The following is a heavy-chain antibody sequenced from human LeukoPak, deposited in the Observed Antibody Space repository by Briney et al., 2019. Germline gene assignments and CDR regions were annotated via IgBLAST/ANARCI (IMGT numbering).Heavy chain of an antibody. J-gene: IGHJ5*02. Sequence: KPSQTLSLTCSVSGGSISNGGYYWSWIRQHPGKGLEWIGYIYDSGTTYYNPALQSRVTISVDTSDNQFSLKLRSLTAADTAVYYCARHEYSSSFWFDPWGQGTLVTVSS. CDR3: ARHEYSSSFWFDP. CDR1: GGSISNGGYY. CDR2: IYDSGTT. V-gene: IGHV4-31*03. D-gene: IGHD6-6*01.